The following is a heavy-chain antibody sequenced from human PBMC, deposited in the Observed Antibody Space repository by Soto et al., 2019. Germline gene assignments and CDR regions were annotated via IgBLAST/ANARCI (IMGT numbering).Heavy chain of an antibody. CDR1: GGSFSGYY. V-gene: IGHV4-34*01. J-gene: IGHJ5*02. Sequence: ETLSLTCAVYGGSFSGYYWSWIRQPPGKGLEWIGEINHSGSTNYNPSLKSRVTISVDTSKNQFSLKLSSVTAADTAVYYCARGGRNYYGSGSYSRWFDPWGQGTLVTVSS. CDR3: ARGGRNYYGSGSYSRWFDP. D-gene: IGHD3-10*01. CDR2: INHSGST.